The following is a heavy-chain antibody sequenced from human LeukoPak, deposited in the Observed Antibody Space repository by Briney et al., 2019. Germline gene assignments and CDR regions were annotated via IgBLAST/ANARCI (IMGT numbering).Heavy chain of an antibody. V-gene: IGHV7-4-1*02. CDR1: GYTFTSYA. D-gene: IGHD3-10*01. J-gene: IGHJ3*02. Sequence: ASVKVSCKASGYTFTSYAMNWVRQAPGQGLEWMGWINTNTGNPTYAQGFTGRFVFSLDTSVSTAYLQISSLKAEDTAVYYCARVITMVRGVIGRAFDIWGQGTMVTVSS. CDR3: ARVITMVRGVIGRAFDI. CDR2: INTNTGNP.